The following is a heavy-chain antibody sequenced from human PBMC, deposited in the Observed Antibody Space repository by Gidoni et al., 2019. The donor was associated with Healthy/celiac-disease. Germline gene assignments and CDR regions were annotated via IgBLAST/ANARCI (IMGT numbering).Heavy chain of an antibody. CDR1: GFTFSNAW. CDR2: IKSKTDGGTT. J-gene: IGHJ3*02. V-gene: IGHV3-15*01. Sequence: EVQLVESGGGLVKPGGSLRLSCASSGFTFSNAWMSWGRQAPGKGLEWVGRIKSKTDGGTTDYAAPVKGRFTISRDDSKNTLYLQMNSLKTEDTAVYYCTTLTDYSNDDAFDIWGQGTMVTVSS. D-gene: IGHD4-4*01. CDR3: TTLTDYSNDDAFDI.